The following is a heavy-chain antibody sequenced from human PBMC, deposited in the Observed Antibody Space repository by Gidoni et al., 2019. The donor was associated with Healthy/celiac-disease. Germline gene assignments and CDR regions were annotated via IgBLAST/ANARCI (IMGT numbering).Heavy chain of an antibody. Sequence: QVQLVQSGAEVKKPGSSVKVSCNASGGTFSSYAISWVRQAPGQGLEWMGRIIPILGIANYAQKFQGRVTITEDKSTSTAYMELSSLRSEDTAVYYCAREAIAAADSYYFDYWGQGTLVTVSS. CDR1: GGTFSSYA. CDR3: AREAIAAADSYYFDY. CDR2: IIPILGIA. V-gene: IGHV1-69*09. D-gene: IGHD6-13*01. J-gene: IGHJ4*02.